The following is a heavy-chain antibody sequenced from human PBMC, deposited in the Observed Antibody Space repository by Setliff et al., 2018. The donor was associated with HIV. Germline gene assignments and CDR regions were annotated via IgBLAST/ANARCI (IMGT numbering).Heavy chain of an antibody. CDR3: TNKPESFNPFEV. Sequence: GASVKVSCKASGYSLSTYAISWVRQAPGQGLEWMGWIDSNNGNRNFAQKFRGRFTISRDNAKNTVYLQLTSLRVEDTALYYCTNKPESFNPFEVWGQGTVVTVSS. J-gene: IGHJ3*01. V-gene: IGHV1-18*01. CDR2: IDSNNGNR. CDR1: GYSLSTYA.